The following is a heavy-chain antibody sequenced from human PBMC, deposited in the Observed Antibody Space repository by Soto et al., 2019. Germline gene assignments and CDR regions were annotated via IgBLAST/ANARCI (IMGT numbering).Heavy chain of an antibody. V-gene: IGHV4-61*01. CDR3: ARAGLGDGSDY. J-gene: IGHJ4*02. D-gene: IGHD1-26*01. CDR1: GGSVSSGSYY. CDR2: IYYSGST. Sequence: QVQLQESGPGLVKPSETLSLTCTVSGGSVSSGSYYWSWIRQPPGKGLEWIGYIYYSGSTNYNPSLKSRVTISVDTSKNQFSLKLSSVTAADPAVYYCARAGLGDGSDYWGQGTLVTVSS.